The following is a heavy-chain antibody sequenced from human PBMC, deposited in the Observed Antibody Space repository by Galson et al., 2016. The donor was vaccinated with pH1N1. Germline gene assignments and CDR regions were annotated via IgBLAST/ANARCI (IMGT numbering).Heavy chain of an antibody. Sequence: SVKVSCKASGYTFSSYGISWVRQAPGQGLEWMGWIGAYNGHTNYAQKVQGRVTMTADTSTSTAYMELRSLRSDDTAVYYCAREGYSHSDTYYFGRDVWGQGTTVTVSS. CDR2: IGAYNGHT. V-gene: IGHV1-18*01. J-gene: IGHJ6*02. CDR3: AREGYSHSDTYYFGRDV. D-gene: IGHD5-12*01. CDR1: GYTFSSYG.